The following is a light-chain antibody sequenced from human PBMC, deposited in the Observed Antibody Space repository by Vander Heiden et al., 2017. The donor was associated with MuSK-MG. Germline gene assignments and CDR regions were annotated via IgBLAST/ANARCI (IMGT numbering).Light chain of an antibody. Sequence: QSALTQPASVSGSPGPSTTISCTGTSSDVGGDNYVYWYQKHPANAPKLMIYDVSKRPAGVANRFSGSKSGNTASLTSSGRQAEDEADYYCSSYTSSSNLVFDGGTKLTVL. CDR2: DVS. J-gene: IGLJ2*01. V-gene: IGLV2-14*01. CDR1: SSDVGGDNY. CDR3: SSYTSSSNLV.